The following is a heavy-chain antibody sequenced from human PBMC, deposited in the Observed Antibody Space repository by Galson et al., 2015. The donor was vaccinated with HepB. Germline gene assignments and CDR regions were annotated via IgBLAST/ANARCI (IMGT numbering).Heavy chain of an antibody. CDR3: AKDKDSGSYWWGERTGLGLDY. CDR1: GFTFSSYS. J-gene: IGHJ4*02. D-gene: IGHD1-26*01. CDR2: ISSDGGST. V-gene: IGHV3-64*04. Sequence: SLRLSCAASGFTFSSYSMNWVRQAPGKGLEFVSGISSDGGSTFYADSVKGRFTISRDDSKNTLYLQMNSLRAEDTAVYYCAKDKDSGSYWWGERTGLGLDYWGQGTLVTVSS.